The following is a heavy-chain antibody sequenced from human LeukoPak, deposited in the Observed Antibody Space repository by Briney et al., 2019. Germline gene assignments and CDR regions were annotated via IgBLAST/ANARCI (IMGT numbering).Heavy chain of an antibody. CDR1: GYTFTSYG. D-gene: IGHD5-18*01. V-gene: IGHV1-18*04. J-gene: IGHJ4*02. CDR2: ISGYNGIT. CDR3: ARAPRGYSYGYLDF. Sequence: ASVKVSCKASGYTFTSYGISWVRQAPGQGLEWMGWISGYNGITNYAQKVQGRVNMTTDISTSTAYMELRSLRSDDTAVYYCARAPRGYSYGYLDFWGQGSLVTVSS.